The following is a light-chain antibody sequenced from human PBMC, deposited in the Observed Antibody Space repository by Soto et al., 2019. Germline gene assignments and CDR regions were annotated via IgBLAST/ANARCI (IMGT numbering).Light chain of an antibody. CDR1: RGIGDR. CDR2: AAS. J-gene: IGKJ1*01. Sequence: DVQMTQSTSSLSAVVGDRVTITCRASRGIGDRLAWFQQKPGKAPQFLIQAASNLQSGVPSRFSGSGSGTEFILSINSLQPEDIATYYCLQVSSFPRTFGQGTKV. V-gene: IGKV1-12*01. CDR3: LQVSSFPRT.